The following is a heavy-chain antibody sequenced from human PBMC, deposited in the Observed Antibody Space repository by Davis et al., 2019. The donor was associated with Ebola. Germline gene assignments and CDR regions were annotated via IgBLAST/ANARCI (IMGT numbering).Heavy chain of an antibody. CDR1: GYTFTSYY. V-gene: IGHV1-46*01. CDR3: ARDMRGICSSTSCYKADYYGMDV. CDR2: INPSGGST. Sequence: ASVKVSCKASGYTFTSYYMHWVRQAPGQGLEWMGIINPSGGSTSYAQKFQGRVTMTRDTSTSTVYMELSSLRSEDTAVYYCARDMRGICSSTSCYKADYYGMDVWGQGTTVTVSS. D-gene: IGHD2-2*02. J-gene: IGHJ6*02.